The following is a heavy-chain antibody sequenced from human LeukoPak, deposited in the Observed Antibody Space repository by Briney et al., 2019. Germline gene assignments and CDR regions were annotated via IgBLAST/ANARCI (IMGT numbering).Heavy chain of an antibody. CDR2: ISSSSSYI. D-gene: IGHD5-12*01. V-gene: IGHV3-21*01. CDR1: EFTFSSYS. CDR3: AREIGRGYSGYDRYYFDY. J-gene: IGHJ4*02. Sequence: GGSLRLSCAASEFTFSSYSMSWVRQAPGEGLEWVSSISSSSSYIYYADSVKGRFTIPRDNAKNSLYLQMNSLRAEDTAVYYCAREIGRGYSGYDRYYFDYWGQGTLVTVSS.